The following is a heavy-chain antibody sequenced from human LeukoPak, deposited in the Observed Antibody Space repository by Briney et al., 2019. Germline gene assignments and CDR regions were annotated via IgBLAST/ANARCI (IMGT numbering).Heavy chain of an antibody. CDR1: GGSITSYY. CDR3: AREPNY. V-gene: IGHV4-59*01. J-gene: IGHJ4*02. CDR2: IYYSGST. Sequence: SETLSLTCTVFGGSITSYYWSWIRQAPGKGLEWIGYIYYSGSTNYNPSLKSRVTISVDTSKNQFSLKLSSVTAADTAVYYCAREPNYWGQGTLVIVSS.